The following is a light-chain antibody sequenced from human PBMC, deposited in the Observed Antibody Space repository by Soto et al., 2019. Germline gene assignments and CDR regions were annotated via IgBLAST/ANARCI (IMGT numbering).Light chain of an antibody. CDR2: EVS. V-gene: IGLV2-23*02. CDR3: CSYAGSSTSVV. CDR1: SSDVGSYNL. J-gene: IGLJ2*01. Sequence: QSALTQPASVSGSPGQSITISCTGTSSDVGSYNLVSWYQQHPGKAPKLMIYEVSKRPSGVSNRFSGSKSGNTASLTISGLQAEDEADYYCCSYAGSSTSVVFGGGTKLTFL.